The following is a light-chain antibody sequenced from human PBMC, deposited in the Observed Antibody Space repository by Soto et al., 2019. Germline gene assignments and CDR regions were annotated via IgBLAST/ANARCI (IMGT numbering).Light chain of an antibody. V-gene: IGKV3-15*01. CDR3: QQYSDWPET. CDR2: GAS. J-gene: IGKJ1*01. CDR1: QSVSSN. Sequence: EIVMTQSPATLSVSQGERASLSCRASQSVSSNLAWYQQKPGQAPRLLIYGASTRATGIPARFSGGGSGTEFTLTISSLQSEDFAVYYCQQYSDWPETFGQGTKVDIK.